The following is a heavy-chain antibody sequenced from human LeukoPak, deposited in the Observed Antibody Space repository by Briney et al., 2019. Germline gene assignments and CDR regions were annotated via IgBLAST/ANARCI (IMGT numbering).Heavy chain of an antibody. J-gene: IGHJ3*02. D-gene: IGHD4-17*01. CDR1: GFTFRTYA. V-gene: IGHV3-30-3*01. CDR3: ARSVADYGDNGDAFDI. CDR2: ISYDGSSQ. Sequence: PGKSLRLSCVASGFTFRTYAMYWVRQAPGKGLEWVAVISYDGSSQYCVDSVKGRFTLSRDNSENTLYLQMNSLRVEDTAVYYCARSVADYGDNGDAFDIWGQGTMVTLSS.